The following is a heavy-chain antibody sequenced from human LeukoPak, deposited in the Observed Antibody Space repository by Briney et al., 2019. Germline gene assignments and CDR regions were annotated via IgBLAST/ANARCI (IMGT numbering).Heavy chain of an antibody. D-gene: IGHD6-19*01. CDR1: GYTLTELS. CDR2: FDPGDGET. J-gene: IGHJ3*02. V-gene: IGHV1-24*01. Sequence: GASVKVSCKVSGYTLTELSMHWVRQATGKGVEWMGGFDPGDGETIYAQKFQGRVTMTEDTSTDTAYMELSSLRSEDTAVYYCATDLPGGIAVAGTVYAFDIWGQGTMVTVSS. CDR3: ATDLPGGIAVAGTVYAFDI.